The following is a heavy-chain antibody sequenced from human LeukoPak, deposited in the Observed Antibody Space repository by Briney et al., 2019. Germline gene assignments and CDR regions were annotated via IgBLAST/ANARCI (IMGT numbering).Heavy chain of an antibody. J-gene: IGHJ4*02. CDR3: VPTKAEVDY. Sequence: GRSLRLSCAASGFTFSSYGMHWVRQAPGKGLEWVAVIWYGGSNKYYADSVKGRFTISRDNSKNTLYLQMNSLRAEDTAVYYCVPTKAEVDYWGQGTLVTVSS. CDR2: IWYGGSNK. D-gene: IGHD2-2*01. CDR1: GFTFSSYG. V-gene: IGHV3-33*01.